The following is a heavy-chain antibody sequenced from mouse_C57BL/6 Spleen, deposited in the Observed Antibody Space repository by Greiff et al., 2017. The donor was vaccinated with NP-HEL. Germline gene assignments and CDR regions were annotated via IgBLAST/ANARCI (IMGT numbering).Heavy chain of an antibody. CDR1: GYTFTDYY. J-gene: IGHJ4*01. Sequence: QVQLKQSGAELVRPGASVKLSCKASGYTFTDYYINWVKQRPGQGLEWIARIYPGSGNTYYNEKFKGKATLTAEKSSSTAYMQLSSLTSEDSAVYFCARRGPYQGDAMDYWGQGTSVTVSS. D-gene: IGHD3-3*01. V-gene: IGHV1-76*01. CDR2: IYPGSGNT. CDR3: ARRGPYQGDAMDY.